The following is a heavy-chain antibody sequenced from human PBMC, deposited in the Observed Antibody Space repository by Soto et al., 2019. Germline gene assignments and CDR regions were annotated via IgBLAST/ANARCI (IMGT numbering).Heavy chain of an antibody. D-gene: IGHD6-19*01. J-gene: IGHJ5*02. V-gene: IGHV4-39*01. CDR3: ARRRYSIGWSTNWFDP. CDR2: ISYSGST. CDR1: GGSISSSNDY. Sequence: SETLSLTCTVSGGSISSSNDYWGWIRQPPEQGLEWIGSISYSGSTYYNPSLKSRVTLSVDTSKNQFTLKLTSVTAADTAVYYCARRRYSIGWSTNWFDPWGQGTLVTVSS.